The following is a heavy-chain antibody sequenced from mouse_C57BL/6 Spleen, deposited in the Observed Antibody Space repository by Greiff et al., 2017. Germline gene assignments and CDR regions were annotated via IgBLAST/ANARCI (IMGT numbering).Heavy chain of an antibody. CDR2: ISDGGSYT. D-gene: IGHD2-5*01. CDR3: ARPYSNYAMDY. CDR1: GFTFSSYA. V-gene: IGHV5-4*03. J-gene: IGHJ4*01. Sequence: EVKLVESGGGLVKPGGSLKLSCAASGFTFSSYAMSWVRQTPEKRLEWVATISDGGSYTYYPDNVKGRFTISRDIAKNNLYLQMSHLKSEDTAMYYCARPYSNYAMDYWGQGTSVTVSS.